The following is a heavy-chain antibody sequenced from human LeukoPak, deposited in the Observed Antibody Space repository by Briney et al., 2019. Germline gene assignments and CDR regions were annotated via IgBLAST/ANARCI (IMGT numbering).Heavy chain of an antibody. CDR3: ARGVAAGTYYYDSSGYSAYYFDY. D-gene: IGHD3-22*01. CDR2: IIPIFGTA. V-gene: IGHV1-69*05. CDR1: GGTFSSYA. Sequence: SSVKVSCKASGGTFSSYAISWVRQAPGHGREWMGRIIPIFGTANYAQKFQGRVTITTDESTSTAYMELSSLRSEDTAVYYCARGVAAGTYYYDSSGYSAYYFDYWGQGTLVTVSS. J-gene: IGHJ4*02.